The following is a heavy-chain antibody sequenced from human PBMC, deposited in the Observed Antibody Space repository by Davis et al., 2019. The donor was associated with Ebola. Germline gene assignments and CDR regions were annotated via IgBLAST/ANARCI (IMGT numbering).Heavy chain of an antibody. CDR2: INPNSGGT. Sequence: AASVKVSCKASGYTFTGYYMHWVRQAPGQGLEWMGWINPNSGGTNYAQKFQGWVTMTRDTSISTAYMELSRLRSDDTAVYYCARVRYRRLLSGDYWGQGTLVTVSS. CDR1: GYTFTGYY. J-gene: IGHJ4*02. V-gene: IGHV1-2*04. D-gene: IGHD1-26*01. CDR3: ARVRYRRLLSGDY.